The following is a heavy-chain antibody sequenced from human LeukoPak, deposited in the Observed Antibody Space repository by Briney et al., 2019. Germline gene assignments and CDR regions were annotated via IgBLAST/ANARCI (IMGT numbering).Heavy chain of an antibody. CDR2: IIPILGIA. J-gene: IGHJ6*02. CDR3: ARSAHILPPNYYYGMDV. D-gene: IGHD2-2*02. CDR1: GGTFSSYA. Sequence: SVRVSCKASGGTFSSYAISWVRQAPGQGLEWMGRIIPILGIANYAQKFQGRVTITADKSTSTAYMELSSLRSEDTAVYYCARSAHILPPNYYYGMDVWGQGTTVTVSS. V-gene: IGHV1-69*04.